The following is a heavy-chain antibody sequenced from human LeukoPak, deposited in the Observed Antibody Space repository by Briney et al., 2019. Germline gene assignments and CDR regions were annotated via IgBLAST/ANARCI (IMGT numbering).Heavy chain of an antibody. V-gene: IGHV1-8*01. Sequence: ASVKDSCKASGYTFTSYDINWVRQATGQGREWMGWMNPNSGNTDYAQKHQGSVTMTRNTTISTAYMELSSLRSEDTPVYYCARSNSSSLMPRWFDPWGQGTLVTVSS. J-gene: IGHJ5*02. CDR3: ARSNSSSLMPRWFDP. CDR2: MNPNSGNT. D-gene: IGHD6-13*01. CDR1: GYTFTSYD.